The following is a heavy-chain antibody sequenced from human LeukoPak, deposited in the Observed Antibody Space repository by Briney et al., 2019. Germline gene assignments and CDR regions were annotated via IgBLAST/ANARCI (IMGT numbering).Heavy chain of an antibody. J-gene: IGHJ3*02. Sequence: ASVKVSCKASGYTFTGYYMRWVRQAPGQGLEWMGWINPNSGGTNYAQKFQGWVTMTGDTSISTAYMELSRLRSDAPAVYYCARGRYYDILTGPIGPAFDIWGQGTMVTVSS. CDR3: ARGRYYDILTGPIGPAFDI. V-gene: IGHV1-2*04. D-gene: IGHD3-9*01. CDR2: INPNSGGT. CDR1: GYTFTGYY.